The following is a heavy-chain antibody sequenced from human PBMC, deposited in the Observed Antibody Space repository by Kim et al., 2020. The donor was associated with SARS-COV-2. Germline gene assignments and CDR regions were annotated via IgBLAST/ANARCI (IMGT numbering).Heavy chain of an antibody. Sequence: ASVKVSCKASGYTFTTYAINWVRQAPGQGLEWMGWISTNTGNPTYAQGFTGRFVFSLDTSVSTAYLQISSLKAEDTAVYYCARDTRSSWYEYWGQGTLVTVSS. J-gene: IGHJ4*02. V-gene: IGHV7-4-1*02. CDR3: ARDTRSSWYEY. CDR1: GYTFTTYA. CDR2: ISTNTGNP. D-gene: IGHD6-13*01.